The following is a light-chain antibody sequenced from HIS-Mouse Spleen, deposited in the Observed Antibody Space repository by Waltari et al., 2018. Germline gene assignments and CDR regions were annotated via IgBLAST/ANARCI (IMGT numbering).Light chain of an antibody. Sequence: QSVLTQPPSVSAAPGQKVTISCSGSSSNIGNNYVSWYQQLPGTAPKLLIYDKNKRTSGIPDRFSGSKSGTSATLGITGLQTGDEADYYCGTWDSSLSAWVFGGGTKLTVL. CDR2: DKN. V-gene: IGLV1-51*01. CDR3: GTWDSSLSAWV. J-gene: IGLJ3*02. CDR1: SSNIGNNY.